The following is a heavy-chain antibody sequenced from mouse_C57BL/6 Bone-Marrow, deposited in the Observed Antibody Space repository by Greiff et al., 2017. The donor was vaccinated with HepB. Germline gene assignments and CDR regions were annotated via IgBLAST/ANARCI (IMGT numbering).Heavy chain of an antibody. Sequence: QVQLQQPGAELVKPGASVKLSCKASGYTFTSYWMQWVKQRPGQGLEWIGEIDPSDSYTNYNQKFKGKATLTVDTSSSTAYMQLSSLTSEDSAVYYCARYWTVPYYFVYWGQGTTLTVSS. CDR2: IDPSDSYT. CDR1: GYTFTSYW. CDR3: ARYWTVPYYFVY. V-gene: IGHV1-50*01. D-gene: IGHD1-1*01. J-gene: IGHJ2*01.